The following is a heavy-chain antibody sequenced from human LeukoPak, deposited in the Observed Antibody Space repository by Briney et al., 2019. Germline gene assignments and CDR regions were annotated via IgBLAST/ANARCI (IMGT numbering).Heavy chain of an antibody. V-gene: IGHV1-3*01. CDR2: INAGNGNT. D-gene: IGHD3-22*01. CDR3: ARDKTYYYDSSGYYFV. CDR1: GYTFTSYA. Sequence: VASVKVSCKASGYTFTSYAMHWVRQAPGQRLEWMGWINAGNGNTKYSQRFQGRVTITRDTSASTAYMGLSSLRSEDTAVYYCARDKTYYYDSSGYYFVWGQGTLVTVSS. J-gene: IGHJ4*02.